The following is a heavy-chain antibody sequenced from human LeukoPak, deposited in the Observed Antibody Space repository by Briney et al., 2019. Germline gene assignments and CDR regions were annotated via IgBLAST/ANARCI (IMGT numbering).Heavy chain of an antibody. CDR3: ARGYSYGYGFDY. V-gene: IGHV4-59*08. D-gene: IGHD5-18*01. Sequence: SSETLSLTCTVSGGSISSYYWSWIRQPPGKGLEWSGYIYYSGSTNYNPSLKSRVTISVDTSKNQCSLKLSSVTAADTAVYYCARGYSYGYGFDYWGQRTQVTVSS. CDR1: GGSISSYY. CDR2: IYYSGST. J-gene: IGHJ4*02.